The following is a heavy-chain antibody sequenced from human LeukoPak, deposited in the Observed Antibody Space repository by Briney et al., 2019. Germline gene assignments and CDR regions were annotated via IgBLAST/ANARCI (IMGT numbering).Heavy chain of an antibody. CDR2: IYTSGST. CDR1: GGSISSGSYY. V-gene: IGHV4-61*02. Sequence: SETLSLTCTVSGGSISSGSYYWSWIRQPAGKGLEWIGRIYTSGSTNYNPSLKSRVTISVDTSKNQFSLKLSSVTAADTAVYYCAREDSRGSFDYWGQGTLVTVSS. CDR3: AREDSRGSFDY. D-gene: IGHD6-13*01. J-gene: IGHJ4*02.